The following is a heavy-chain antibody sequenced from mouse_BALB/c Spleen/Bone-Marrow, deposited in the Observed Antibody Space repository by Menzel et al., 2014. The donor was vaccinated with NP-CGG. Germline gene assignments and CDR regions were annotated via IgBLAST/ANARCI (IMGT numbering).Heavy chain of an antibody. CDR1: GFNIKDTY. D-gene: IGHD4-1*01. CDR3: ARWEYCAMDY. Sequence: EVQLQQSGAELVKPGASVKLSCTASGFNIKDTYMHWVKQRPEQGLEWIGRIDPANGNTKYDPKFQGKATMTADTSSNTAYLQLSSLTSEDTAVYYCARWEYCAMDYWGQGTSVTVSS. CDR2: IDPANGNT. J-gene: IGHJ4*01. V-gene: IGHV14-3*02.